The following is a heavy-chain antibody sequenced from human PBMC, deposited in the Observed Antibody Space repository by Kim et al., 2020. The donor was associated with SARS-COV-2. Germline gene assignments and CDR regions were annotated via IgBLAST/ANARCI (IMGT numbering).Heavy chain of an antibody. CDR2: IWYDGSNK. CDR3: ARAPSCTGGVCYTSLTTFDY. V-gene: IGHV3-33*01. CDR1: GFTFSSYG. J-gene: IGHJ4*02. Sequence: GGSLRLSCAASGFTFSSYGMHWVRQAPGKGLEWVAVIWYDGSNKYYADSVKGRFTISRDNSKNTLYLQMNSLRAEDTAVYYCARAPSCTGGVCYTSLTTFDYWGQGTLVTVSS. D-gene: IGHD2-8*02.